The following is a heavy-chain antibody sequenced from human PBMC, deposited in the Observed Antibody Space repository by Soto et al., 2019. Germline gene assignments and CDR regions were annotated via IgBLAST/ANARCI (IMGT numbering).Heavy chain of an antibody. V-gene: IGHV3-53*01. J-gene: IGHJ4*02. CDR2: LYSGGTT. CDR1: GFTVSSNY. CDR3: AKDSNKYSSSLRGRYFDY. Sequence: GGSLRLSCAASGFTVSSNYMSWVRQAPGKGLEWVSVLYSGGTTYYADSVKGRFTISRDNSKNTLYLQMNSLRAEDTAVYYCAKDSNKYSSSLRGRYFDYWGQGIGVTVSS. D-gene: IGHD4-4*01.